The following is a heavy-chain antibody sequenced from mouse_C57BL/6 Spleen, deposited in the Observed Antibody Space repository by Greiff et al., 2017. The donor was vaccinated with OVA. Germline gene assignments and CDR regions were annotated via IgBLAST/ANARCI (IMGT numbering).Heavy chain of an antibody. J-gene: IGHJ4*01. V-gene: IGHV5-9-1*02. Sequence: EVQVVESGEGLVKPGGSLKLSCAASGFTFSSYAMSWVRQTPEKRLEWVAYISSGGDYIYYADTVKGRFTISRDNARNTLYLQLSSLKSEDTAMYYCTRDNYYNYAMDYWGQGTSVTVSS. CDR3: TRDNYYNYAMDY. D-gene: IGHD2-12*01. CDR1: GFTFSSYA. CDR2: ISSGGDYI.